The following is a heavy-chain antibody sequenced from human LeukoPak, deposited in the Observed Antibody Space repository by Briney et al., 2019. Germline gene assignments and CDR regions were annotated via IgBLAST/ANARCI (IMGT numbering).Heavy chain of an antibody. J-gene: IGHJ4*02. CDR1: GFTFSSYW. V-gene: IGHV3-74*01. CDR3: ARDWKTNSFDY. CDR2: INSAASST. Sequence: PGASLRLSCAASGFTFSSYWMRWVRQAPGKGLVWVSRINSAASSTNYADSVRGRFTISRDISKNTLYLQMDSLRAEDTAIYYCARDWKTNSFDYWGQGTLVTVSS. D-gene: IGHD1-1*01.